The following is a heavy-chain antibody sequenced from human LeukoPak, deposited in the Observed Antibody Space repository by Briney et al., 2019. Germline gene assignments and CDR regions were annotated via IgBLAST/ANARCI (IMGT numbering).Heavy chain of an antibody. J-gene: IGHJ2*01. D-gene: IGHD5-18*01. CDR2: ISHSDDST. Sequence: GGTLRLSCAASGFTFSSYGMTWVRQAPGRGLEWVSSISHSDDSTYYADSVKGRFTISRDNSKNTLYLQMNSLRAEDTAVYYCARDSVYSYGDDWYFDLWGRGTLVTVSS. V-gene: IGHV3-23*01. CDR3: ARDSVYSYGDDWYFDL. CDR1: GFTFSSYG.